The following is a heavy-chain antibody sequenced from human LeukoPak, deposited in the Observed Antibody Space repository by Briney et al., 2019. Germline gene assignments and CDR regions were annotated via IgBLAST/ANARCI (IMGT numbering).Heavy chain of an antibody. CDR2: ISSSSTTI. CDR1: GFTFSSYS. CDR3: ARDRYSHDSSAYPRYYGMDV. V-gene: IGHV3-48*01. D-gene: IGHD3-22*01. Sequence: AGGSLRLSCAASGFTFSSYSMNWVRQAPGKGLEWVSYISSSSTTIYYADSVKGRFTISRDNSKNTLYLQMNSLGAEDTAVYYCARDRYSHDSSAYPRYYGMDVWGQGTTVTVSS. J-gene: IGHJ6*02.